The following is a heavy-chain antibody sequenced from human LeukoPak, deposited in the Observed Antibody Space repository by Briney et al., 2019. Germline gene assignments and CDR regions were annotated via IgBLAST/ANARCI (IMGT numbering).Heavy chain of an antibody. CDR2: VHLSGAT. V-gene: IGHV4-4*02. D-gene: IGHD1-26*01. J-gene: IGHJ4*02. CDR1: GGTIMTTSW. CDR3: TRESGAFSPFGF. Sequence: PSETLSLTCAVSGGTIMTTSWRSWVRHPPGKGQEVIAEVHLSGATNYNPSLESRVSMSIDTSKNQMSLKLTSVTAADTAIYFCTRESGAFSPFGFWGQGTLVTVSS.